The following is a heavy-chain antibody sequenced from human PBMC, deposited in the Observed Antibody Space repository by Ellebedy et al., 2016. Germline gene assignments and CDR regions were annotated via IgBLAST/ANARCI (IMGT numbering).Heavy chain of an antibody. CDR3: AREFIGGLYCSSTSCWFDP. D-gene: IGHD2-2*01. J-gene: IGHJ5*02. CDR2: INPSGGST. CDR1: GYTFTSYY. Sequence: ASVKVSXXASGYTFTSYYMHWVRQAPGQGLEWMGIINPSGGSTSYAQKFQGRVTMTRDTSTSTVYMELSSLRSEDTAVYYCAREFIGGLYCSSTSCWFDPWGQGTLVTVSS. V-gene: IGHV1-46*01.